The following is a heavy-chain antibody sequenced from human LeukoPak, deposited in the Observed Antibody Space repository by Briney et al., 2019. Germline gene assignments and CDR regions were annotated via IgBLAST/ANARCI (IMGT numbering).Heavy chain of an antibody. CDR3: ARVVRVRHPYFDY. CDR1: GGSISRNTHY. V-gene: IGHV4-39*07. J-gene: IGHJ4*02. CDR2: IHYSGST. D-gene: IGHD3-10*01. Sequence: SETLSLTCSVSGGSISRNTHYCGWIRQPPGKGLEWIGSIHYSGSTNYNPSLKSRVTISVDTSKNQFSLKLSSVTAADTAVYYCARVVRVRHPYFDYWGQGTLVTVSS.